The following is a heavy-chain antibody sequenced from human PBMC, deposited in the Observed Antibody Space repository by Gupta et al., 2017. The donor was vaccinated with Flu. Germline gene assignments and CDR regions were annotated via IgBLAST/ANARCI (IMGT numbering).Heavy chain of an antibody. CDR2: INTDGSTI. V-gene: IGHV3-74*01. CDR1: GFTFSSYW. J-gene: IGHJ4*02. Sequence: EVQLVESGGGLVQPGGSLRLSCAASGFTFSSYWMVWVRQAPGKGLVWVSRINTDGSTISDADSVKGRFTISRDNAKNTLYLQMNNLSAEDTAMYHCTRYSFGYSDYWGQGTLVTVSS. D-gene: IGHD5-18*01. CDR3: TRYSFGYSDY.